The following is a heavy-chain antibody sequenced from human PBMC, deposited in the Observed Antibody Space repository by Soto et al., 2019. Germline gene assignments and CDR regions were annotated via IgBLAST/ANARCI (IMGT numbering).Heavy chain of an antibody. CDR2: ISSRSGHI. J-gene: IGHJ6*02. D-gene: IGHD1-26*01. Sequence: EVQLVESGGGLVKPGGSLRLSCAASGFTFSIYSMNWVRRAPGKGLEWVSSISSRSGHIYYAYSLKGRFTISRDNAKNSVCLQMNSLRAEDTAVYYCARLKLNRYSGNNYMDAMDVWGQGTTVTVSS. CDR3: ARLKLNRYSGNNYMDAMDV. CDR1: GFTFSIYS. V-gene: IGHV3-21*01.